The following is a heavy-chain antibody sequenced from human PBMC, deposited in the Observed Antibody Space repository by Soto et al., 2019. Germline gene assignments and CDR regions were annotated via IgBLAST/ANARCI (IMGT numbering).Heavy chain of an antibody. Sequence: PGGSLRLSCEVSGFSVTANYMSWVRQAPGKGLEWVSVIYSGGSTYYIDSVKGRFSISRDNAKNTLYLQMNSLRAEDTAVYYCARASTSWEDDAFDIWGQGTMVTVSS. CDR2: IYSGGST. CDR1: GFSVTANY. J-gene: IGHJ3*02. D-gene: IGHD2-2*01. CDR3: ARASTSWEDDAFDI. V-gene: IGHV3-53*01.